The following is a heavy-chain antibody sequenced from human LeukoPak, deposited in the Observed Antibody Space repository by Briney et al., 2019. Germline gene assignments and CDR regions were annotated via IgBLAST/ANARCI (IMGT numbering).Heavy chain of an antibody. CDR3: ARAAYYDSSGYYLDAFDI. V-gene: IGHV4-31*03. D-gene: IGHD3-22*01. CDR2: IYYSGST. J-gene: IGHJ3*02. CDR1: GGSISGSTYY. Sequence: SETLSLTCTVSGGSISGSTYYWSWIRQYPGKGPEWIGYIYYSGSTYYNPSLKSRVTISVDTSKNQFSLKLSSVTAADTAVYYCARAAYYDSSGYYLDAFDIWGQGTMVTVSS.